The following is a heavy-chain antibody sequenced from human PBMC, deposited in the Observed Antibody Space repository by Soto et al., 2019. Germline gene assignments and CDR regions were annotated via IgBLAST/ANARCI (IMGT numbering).Heavy chain of an antibody. CDR2: IIPIFGTA. D-gene: IGHD1-26*01. V-gene: IGHV1-69*13. CDR3: ARDDPSMGGFDY. Sequence: SVKVSCKASGGTFSGYAISWVRQAPGQGLEWMGGIIPIFGTANYAQKFQGRVTITADESTSTAYMELSSLRSEDTAVYYCARDDPSMGGFDYWGQGTLVTVSS. CDR1: GGTFSGYA. J-gene: IGHJ4*02.